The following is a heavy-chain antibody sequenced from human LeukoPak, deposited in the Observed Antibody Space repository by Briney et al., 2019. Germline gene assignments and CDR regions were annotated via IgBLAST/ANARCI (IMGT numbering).Heavy chain of an antibody. CDR1: GGSISSGSYY. J-gene: IGHJ6*02. Sequence: SQTLSLTCTVSGGSISSGSYYWSWIRRPAGKGLEWIGRIYTSGSTNYNPSLKSRVTISVDTSKNQFSLKLSSVTAADTAVYYCARASRGMDVWGQGTTVTVSS. CDR2: IYTSGST. V-gene: IGHV4-61*02. CDR3: ARASRGMDV.